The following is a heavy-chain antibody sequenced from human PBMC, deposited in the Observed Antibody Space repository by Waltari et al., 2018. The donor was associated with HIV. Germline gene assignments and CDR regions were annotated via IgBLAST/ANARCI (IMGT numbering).Heavy chain of an antibody. V-gene: IGHV4-34*01. Sequence: QVQIQQWGAGLLKPSETLSLTCAVYGGSFSGYYWSWIRQPPGKGLEWIGEINHSGSTNYNPSLKSRVTISVDTSKNQFSLKLSSVTAADTAVYYCARGHCSSTSCLWAFPFDYWGQGTLVTVSS. D-gene: IGHD2-2*01. J-gene: IGHJ4*02. CDR3: ARGHCSSTSCLWAFPFDY. CDR1: GGSFSGYY. CDR2: INHSGST.